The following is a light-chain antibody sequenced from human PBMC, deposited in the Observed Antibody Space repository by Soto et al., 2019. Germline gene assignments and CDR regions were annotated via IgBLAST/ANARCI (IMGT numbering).Light chain of an antibody. J-gene: IGKJ5*01. CDR3: QQYSDWPIT. CDR2: GAS. V-gene: IGKV3-15*01. CDR1: RSISNT. Sequence: ETVLTQSPATLSVSPGERATLSCRASRSISNTLVWYQQKPGQAPRLLISGASTRATGIPARFSGSGSGTDFTLTISSLQSEDLAVYYCQQYSDWPITFGQGTRLEI.